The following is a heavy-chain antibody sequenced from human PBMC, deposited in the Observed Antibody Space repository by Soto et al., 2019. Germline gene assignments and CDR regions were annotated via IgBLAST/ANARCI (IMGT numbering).Heavy chain of an antibody. J-gene: IGHJ4*02. CDR1: GGTFSSYT. D-gene: IGHD3-9*01. CDR2: IIPILGIA. V-gene: IGHV1-69*02. Sequence: SVKVSCKASGGTFSSYTISWVRQAPGQGLEWMGRIIPILGIANYAQKFQGRVTITADKSTSTAYMELSSLRSEDTAVYYCARATYYDILTGYYNALDYWGQGTLVTVSS. CDR3: ARATYYDILTGYYNALDY.